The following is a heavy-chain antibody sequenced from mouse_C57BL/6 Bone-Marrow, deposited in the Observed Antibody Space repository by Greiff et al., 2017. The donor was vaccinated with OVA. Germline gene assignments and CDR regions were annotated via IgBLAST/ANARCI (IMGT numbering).Heavy chain of an antibody. J-gene: IGHJ1*03. D-gene: IGHD2-10*01. CDR2: ISNGGGST. V-gene: IGHV5-12*01. CDR1: GFTFSDYY. Sequence: EVQLVESGGGLVQPGGSLKLSCAASGFTFSDYYMYWVRQTPEKRLEWVAYISNGGGSTYYPDTVKGRFTISRDNAKNTLYLQMSRLKSEDTAMYYCARLPYYGKWYFDVWGTGTTVTVSS. CDR3: ARLPYYGKWYFDV.